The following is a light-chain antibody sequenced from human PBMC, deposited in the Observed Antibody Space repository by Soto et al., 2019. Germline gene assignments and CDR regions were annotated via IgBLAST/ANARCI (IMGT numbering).Light chain of an antibody. CDR1: QDIKND. CDR3: LQDYSYPYT. CDR2: AAS. J-gene: IGKJ2*01. V-gene: IGKV1-6*01. Sequence: AIQMTQSPSSLSASVGDRVTITCRASQDIKNDLGWYQQKPGIAPKLLMYAASTLHTEVPSRFSGSGSGSDFTLIISSLQPEDFATYYCLQDYSYPYTFGQGTKLEIK.